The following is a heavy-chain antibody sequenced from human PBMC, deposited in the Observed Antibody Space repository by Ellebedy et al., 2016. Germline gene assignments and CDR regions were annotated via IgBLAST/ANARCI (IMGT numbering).Heavy chain of an antibody. Sequence: GGSLRLXCIVSGFTFTSYSMRWVRQTPGKGLEWVSYISPSSGSTIYYADSVKGRFTISRDNAKNSVYLQMNSLRDEDTAVYYCAREGLRGGPDYWGQGTLVTVSS. CDR2: ISPSSGSTI. CDR3: AREGLRGGPDY. V-gene: IGHV3-48*02. J-gene: IGHJ4*02. CDR1: GFTFTSYS. D-gene: IGHD3-10*01.